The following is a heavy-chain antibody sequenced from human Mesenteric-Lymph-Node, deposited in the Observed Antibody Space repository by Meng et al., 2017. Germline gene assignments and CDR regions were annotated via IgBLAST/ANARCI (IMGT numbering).Heavy chain of an antibody. J-gene: IGHJ4*02. Sequence: QVQVHESGPGLVKPSHTLSLTCTVSDGFTTSDDYYWSWIRHPPGKGLEWIGYIHYSGTTYYNPSLKSRIAISLDTSKNQFSLNLNSVTAADAAVYYCARDSPGGYGYFDSWGQGTLVTVSS. V-gene: IGHV4-30-4*01. CDR2: IHYSGTT. CDR3: ARDSPGGYGYFDS. CDR1: DGFTTSDDYY. D-gene: IGHD5-12*01.